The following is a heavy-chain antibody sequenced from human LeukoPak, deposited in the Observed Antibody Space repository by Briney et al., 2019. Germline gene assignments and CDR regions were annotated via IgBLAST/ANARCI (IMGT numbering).Heavy chain of an antibody. CDR1: GFTFSSYG. D-gene: IGHD5-18*01. V-gene: IGHV3-23*01. CDR3: AKDDSYGYPLEHFDY. J-gene: IGHJ4*02. Sequence: PGGSLRLSCAASGFTFSSYGMSWVRQAPGKGLEWVSAISGSGGSTYYADSVKGRFTISRDNSKNTLYLQMNSLRAEDTAVYYCAKDDSYGYPLEHFDYWGQGTLVTVSS. CDR2: ISGSGGST.